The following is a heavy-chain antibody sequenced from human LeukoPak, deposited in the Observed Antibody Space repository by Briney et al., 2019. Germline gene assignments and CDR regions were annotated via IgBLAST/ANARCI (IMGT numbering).Heavy chain of an antibody. V-gene: IGHV1-2*02. CDR2: INLNSGGT. CDR1: GYTFTGYY. Sequence: ASVKVSCKASGYTFTGYYMHWVRQAPGQGLEWMGWINLNSGGTNYAQKFQGRVTMTRDTSISTAYMELSRLRSGDTAVYYYARSPDILTGENFDYWGQGTLVTVSS. D-gene: IGHD3-9*01. CDR3: ARSPDILTGENFDY. J-gene: IGHJ4*02.